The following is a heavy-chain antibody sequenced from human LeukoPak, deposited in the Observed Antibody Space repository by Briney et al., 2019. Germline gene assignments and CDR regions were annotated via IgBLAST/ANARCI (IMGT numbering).Heavy chain of an antibody. CDR3: ARVNNGDYES. Sequence: SETLSLTCTVSGGSISGSTYSWAWIRQPPGKGLEWIGGINYSGNTHYNPSLKSRVTISVDTSKNQFSLRLTSGTAADTAVYYCARVNNGDYESRGQGMLVTVSS. V-gene: IGHV4-39*01. CDR2: INYSGNT. CDR1: GGSISGSTYS. J-gene: IGHJ4*02. D-gene: IGHD4-17*01.